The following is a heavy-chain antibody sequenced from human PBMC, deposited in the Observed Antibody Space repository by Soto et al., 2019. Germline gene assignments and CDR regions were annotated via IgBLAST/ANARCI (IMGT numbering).Heavy chain of an antibody. V-gene: IGHV1-3*01. CDR2: INAGNGNT. CDR3: ASSPYYYDSSGYSHDY. CDR1: GYTFTSYA. J-gene: IGHJ4*02. Sequence: ASVKVSCKASGYTFTSYAMHWVRQAPGQRLEWMGWINAGNGNTKYSQKFQDRVTITRDTSASTAYMELSSLRSEDTAVYYCASSPYYYDSSGYSHDYWGQGTLVTVSS. D-gene: IGHD3-22*01.